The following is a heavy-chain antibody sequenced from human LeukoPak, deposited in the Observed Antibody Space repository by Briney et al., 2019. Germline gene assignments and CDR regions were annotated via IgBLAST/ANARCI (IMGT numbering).Heavy chain of an antibody. CDR3: ARGDSGYDPVCPFQH. Sequence: PGGSLRLSCAASGFTFSSYAMSWVRQAPGKGLEWVSAISGSGGSTYYADSVKGRFTISRDNSKNTLYLQMNSLRAEDTAVYYCARGDSGYDPVCPFQHWGQGTLVTVSS. CDR2: ISGSGGST. V-gene: IGHV3-23*01. D-gene: IGHD5-12*01. J-gene: IGHJ1*01. CDR1: GFTFSSYA.